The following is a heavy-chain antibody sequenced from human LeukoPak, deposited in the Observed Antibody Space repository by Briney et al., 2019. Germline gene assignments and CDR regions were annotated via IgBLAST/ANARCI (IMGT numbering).Heavy chain of an antibody. V-gene: IGHV3-30*18. CDR1: GFTFSSYG. Sequence: GGSLRLSCAASGFTFSSYGMHWVRQAPGKGLEWVAVISYDGSNKYYADSVKGRFTISRDNSKNTLYLQMNSLGAEDTAVYYCAKDHMDYGDYMNPKPPSLLDYWGQGTLVTVSS. J-gene: IGHJ4*02. CDR2: ISYDGSNK. CDR3: AKDHMDYGDYMNPKPPSLLDY. D-gene: IGHD4-17*01.